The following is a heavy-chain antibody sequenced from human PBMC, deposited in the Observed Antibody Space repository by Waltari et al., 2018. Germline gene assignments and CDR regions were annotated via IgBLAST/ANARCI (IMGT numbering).Heavy chain of an antibody. V-gene: IGHV3-15*02. CDR2: IKSKGDGGTV. CDR1: GLTFSNAW. CDR3: STPGQDNWLDP. Sequence: EVQLVESGGALVKPGESLTLSCAASGLTFSNAWMTWVRQAPGKGLEWVGRIKSKGDGGTVDYAAPVKGRFTISRDDSKNMLYLQMNSLKIEDTGVYFCSTPGQDNWLDPWGQGTLVTVSS. J-gene: IGHJ5*02.